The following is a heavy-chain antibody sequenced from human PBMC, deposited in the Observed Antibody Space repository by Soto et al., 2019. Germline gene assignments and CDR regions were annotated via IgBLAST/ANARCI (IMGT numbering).Heavy chain of an antibody. CDR2: MNPNSGNT. D-gene: IGHD2-2*01. J-gene: IGHJ6*03. Sequence: ASVKVSCKASGYTFTSYDINRVRQATGQGLEWMGWMNPNSGNTGYAQKFQGRVTMTRNTSISTAYMELSSLRSEDTAEYYCARYGGGIVVVPAAMGYNYIDVWGKGTTVTVSS. V-gene: IGHV1-8*01. CDR1: GYTFTSYD. CDR3: ARYGGGIVVVPAAMGYNYIDV.